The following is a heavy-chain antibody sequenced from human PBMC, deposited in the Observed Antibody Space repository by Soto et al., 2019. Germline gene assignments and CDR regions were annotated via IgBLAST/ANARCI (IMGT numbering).Heavy chain of an antibody. CDR2: INSDGSST. D-gene: IGHD2-15*01. CDR3: VRTSLVVAAATRADY. J-gene: IGHJ4*02. Sequence: EVQLVESGGGLVQPGGSLRLCCAASGFTFSSYWMHWVRQAPGKGLVWVSRINSDGSSTSYADSVKGRFTISRDNAKNTLYLQMNSLRAEDTAVYYCVRTSLVVAAATRADYWGQGTLVTVSS. CDR1: GFTFSSYW. V-gene: IGHV3-74*01.